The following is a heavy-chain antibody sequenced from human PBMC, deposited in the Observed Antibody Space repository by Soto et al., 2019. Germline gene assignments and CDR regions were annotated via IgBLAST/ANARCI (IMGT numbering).Heavy chain of an antibody. V-gene: IGHV4-59*12. CDR3: ARTSRFDC. CDR1: GGSIRNFY. D-gene: IGHD6-6*01. Sequence: PSETLSLTYTVSGGSIRNFYWSWIRQPPGKGLEWIGYIYYSGSTNYNPSLKSRVTMSVDTSKNQFSLKLSSVTAADTAVYYCARTSRFDCWGQGTLVTVSS. CDR2: IYYSGST. J-gene: IGHJ4*02.